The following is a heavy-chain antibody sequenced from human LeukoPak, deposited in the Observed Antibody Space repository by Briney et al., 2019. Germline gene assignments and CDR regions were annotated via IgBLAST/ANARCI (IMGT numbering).Heavy chain of an antibody. Sequence: GGSLRLSCAASGFTVSSNYMSWVRQAPGKGLEWVSVIYSGGSTYYSDSVKGRFTISRDNSKNTLYLQMNSLGAEDTAVYYGAGSYSSCYYGFDYWGQGTLVTVSS. D-gene: IGHD3-22*01. CDR3: AGSYSSCYYGFDY. CDR1: GFTVSSNY. V-gene: IGHV3-66*01. J-gene: IGHJ4*02. CDR2: IYSGGST.